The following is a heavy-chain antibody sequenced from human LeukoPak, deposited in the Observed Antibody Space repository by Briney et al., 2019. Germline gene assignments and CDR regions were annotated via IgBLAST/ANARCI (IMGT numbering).Heavy chain of an antibody. Sequence: GGSLRLSCAASGFTFSSYSMNWVRQAPGKGLEWVSSISSSSSCIYYADSVKGRFTISRDNAKNSLYLQMNSLRAEDTAVYYCASEYPTVVAALDYWGQGTLVTVSS. CDR1: GFTFSSYS. CDR3: ASEYPTVVAALDY. J-gene: IGHJ4*02. V-gene: IGHV3-21*01. D-gene: IGHD2-15*01. CDR2: ISSSSSCI.